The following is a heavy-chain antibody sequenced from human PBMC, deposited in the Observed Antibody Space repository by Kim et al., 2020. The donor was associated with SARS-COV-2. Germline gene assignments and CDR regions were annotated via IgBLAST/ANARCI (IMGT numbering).Heavy chain of an antibody. V-gene: IGHV3-11*06. CDR1: GFTFSDYY. D-gene: IGHD3-9*01. Sequence: GGSLRLSCAASGFTFSDYYMSWIRQAPGKGLEWVSYISSSSSYTNYADSVKGRFTISRDNAKNSLYLQMNSLRAEDTAVYYCARVGVRYFDWLLPSQQPYYFDYWGQGTLVTVSS. J-gene: IGHJ4*02. CDR2: ISSSSSYT. CDR3: ARVGVRYFDWLLPSQQPYYFDY.